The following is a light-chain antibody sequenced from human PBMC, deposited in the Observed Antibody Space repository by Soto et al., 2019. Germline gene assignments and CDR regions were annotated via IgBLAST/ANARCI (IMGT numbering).Light chain of an antibody. CDR2: KAY. CDR3: QQYNSLWT. V-gene: IGKV1-5*03. Sequence: DIQMTQSPSTLSASVGDRVTITCRASQSISSWLAWYQQKPGKAPKLLIYKAYSLESGVPSRFSGRGSGTEFTLTISSLQPDDFATYYCQQYNSLWTFGQGTKVEIK. J-gene: IGKJ1*01. CDR1: QSISSW.